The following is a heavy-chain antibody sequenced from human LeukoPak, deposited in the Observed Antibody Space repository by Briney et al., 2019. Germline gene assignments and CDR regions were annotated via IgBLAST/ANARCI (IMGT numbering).Heavy chain of an antibody. CDR3: ARVRVSIAAAGDAFDI. CDR1: GYTFTSYS. V-gene: IGHV1-2*02. D-gene: IGHD6-13*01. Sequence: ASVKVSCKASGYTFTSYSISWVRQAPGQGLEWMGWINPNSGGTNYAQKFQGRVTMTRDTSISTAYMELSRLRSDDTAVYYCARVRVSIAAAGDAFDIWGQGTMVTVSS. J-gene: IGHJ3*02. CDR2: INPNSGGT.